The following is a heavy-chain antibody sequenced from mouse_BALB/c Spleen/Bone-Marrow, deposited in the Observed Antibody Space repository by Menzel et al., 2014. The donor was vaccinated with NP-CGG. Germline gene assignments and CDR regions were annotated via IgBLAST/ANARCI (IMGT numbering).Heavy chain of an antibody. CDR1: GFSLTSYG. CDR3: ARNLLLRRAMDY. V-gene: IGHV2-2*02. J-gene: IGHJ4*01. D-gene: IGHD1-1*01. Sequence: QVRLQQSGPGLVQPSQSLSITCTVSGFSLTSYGVHWVRQSPGKGLEWLGVIWSGGSTDYNAAFISRLSISKDNSKSQVFFKMNSLQANDTAIYYCARNLLLRRAMDYWGQGTSVTVSS. CDR2: IWSGGST.